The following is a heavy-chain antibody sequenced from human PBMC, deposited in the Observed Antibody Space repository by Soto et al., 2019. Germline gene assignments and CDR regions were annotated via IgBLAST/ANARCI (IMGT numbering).Heavy chain of an antibody. J-gene: IGHJ5*02. Sequence: SETLSLTCGVSGGTIRSPDWWTWVRQPPGKGLEWIGEIFQSGSTNYTPSLESRVTISVDKSKNQFSLTLTSVTAADTAVYFCARGRGRYSSGWSWFDPWGQGILVTVYS. CDR2: IFQSGST. D-gene: IGHD6-19*01. CDR3: ARGRGRYSSGWSWFDP. CDR1: GGTIRSPDW. V-gene: IGHV4-4*02.